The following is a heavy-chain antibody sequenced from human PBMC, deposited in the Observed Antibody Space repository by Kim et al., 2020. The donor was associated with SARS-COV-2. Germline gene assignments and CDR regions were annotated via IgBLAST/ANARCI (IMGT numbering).Heavy chain of an antibody. CDR1: GFTFSDSA. V-gene: IGHV3-73*01. CDR3: TRGSGTTLAFWDAFV. CDR2: IRSKVNGYAT. D-gene: IGHD1-1*01. Sequence: GGSLRLSCGASGFTFSDSAMHWVRRASGKGLEWVGRIRSKVNGYATAYSASVRGRFTISRDDSRNTAYLQMNSLKTEDTAVYYCTRGSGTTLAFWDAFV. J-gene: IGHJ3*02.